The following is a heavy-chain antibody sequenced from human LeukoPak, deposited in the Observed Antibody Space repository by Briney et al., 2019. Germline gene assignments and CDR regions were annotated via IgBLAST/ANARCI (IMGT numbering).Heavy chain of an antibody. D-gene: IGHD1-26*01. CDR3: AKGGTYGGGADY. Sequence: PSETLSLTCTVSAASISRDYWTWIRQPPGKGLEWIGYIYNGGSTTYSPSLNSRVTISLDTSNNQVSLRLSSVTAADTALYYCAKGGTYGGGADYWGQGTLVTVSS. J-gene: IGHJ4*02. V-gene: IGHV4-59*01. CDR1: AASISRDY. CDR2: IYNGGST.